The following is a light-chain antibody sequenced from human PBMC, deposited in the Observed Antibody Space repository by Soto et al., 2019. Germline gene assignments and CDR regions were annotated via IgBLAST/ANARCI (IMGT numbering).Light chain of an antibody. CDR1: SSDVGGYNY. CDR2: DVS. V-gene: IGLV2-14*01. CDR3: SSYTSSSNPYV. Sequence: QSALTQPASVSGSPGQSITISCTGTSSDVGGYNYVSWYQQHPGKAPILMIYDVSNRPSRVSNRFSGSKSGNTTSLTISGLQAEDEADYYCSSYTSSSNPYVFGTGTKLTVL. J-gene: IGLJ1*01.